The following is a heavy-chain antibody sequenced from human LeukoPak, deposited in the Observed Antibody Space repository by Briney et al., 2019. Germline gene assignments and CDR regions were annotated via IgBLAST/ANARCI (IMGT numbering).Heavy chain of an antibody. CDR1: GFTFSSYA. Sequence: GRSLRLSCAASGFTFSSYATHWVRQAPGKGLEWVAVISYDGSNKYYADSVKGRFTISRDNSKNTLYLQMNSLRAEDTAVYYCARDRGIAVAYYYYYGMDVWGQGTTVTVSS. CDR2: ISYDGSNK. CDR3: ARDRGIAVAYYYYYGMDV. V-gene: IGHV3-30-3*01. J-gene: IGHJ6*02. D-gene: IGHD6-19*01.